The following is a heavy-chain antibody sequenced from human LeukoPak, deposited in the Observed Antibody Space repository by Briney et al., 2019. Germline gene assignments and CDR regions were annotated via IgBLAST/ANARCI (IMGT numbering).Heavy chain of an antibody. J-gene: IGHJ3*02. CDR3: VGDRYSSSWYPGAFDI. CDR2: ISYDGSNK. V-gene: IGHV3-30*04. D-gene: IGHD6-13*01. Sequence: GGSLRLSCAASGFTFSSYAMHWVRQAPGKGLEWVALISYDGSNKYYADSVKGRFTISRDNSKDTLYLQMSSLRAEDTAVYYCVGDRYSSSWYPGAFDIWGQGTMVTVSS. CDR1: GFTFSSYA.